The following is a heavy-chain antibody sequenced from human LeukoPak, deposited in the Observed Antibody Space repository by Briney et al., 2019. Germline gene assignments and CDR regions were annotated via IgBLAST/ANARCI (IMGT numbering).Heavy chain of an antibody. D-gene: IGHD1-20*01. CDR2: ISAYNGNT. J-gene: IGHJ4*02. Sequence: ASVKVSCKASGYTSTSYGIIWLRQAPGQGREWMGWISAYNGNTNYAQKLQGRVTMTTDTSTSTSSIELRRLRSDARAVYYCGRGALTGTTFLRYWGPGTLVTVSS. V-gene: IGHV1-18*01. CDR1: GYTSTSYG. CDR3: GRGALTGTTFLRY.